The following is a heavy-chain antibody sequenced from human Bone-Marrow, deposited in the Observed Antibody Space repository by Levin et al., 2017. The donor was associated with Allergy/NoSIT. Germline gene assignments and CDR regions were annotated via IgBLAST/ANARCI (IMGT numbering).Heavy chain of an antibody. Sequence: PGGSLRLSCKASGYTFTGYYMHWVRQAPGQGLEWMGWINPNSGGTNYAQKFQGRVTMTRDTSISTAYMELSRLRSDDTAVYYCARVDVVVVAARSNYYYYYMDVWGKGTTVTVSS. CDR1: GYTFTGYY. J-gene: IGHJ6*03. D-gene: IGHD2-15*01. CDR2: INPNSGGT. V-gene: IGHV1-2*02. CDR3: ARVDVVVVAARSNYYYYYMDV.